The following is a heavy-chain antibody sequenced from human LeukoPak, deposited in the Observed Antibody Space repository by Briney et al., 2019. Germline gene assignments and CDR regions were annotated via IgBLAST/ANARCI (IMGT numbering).Heavy chain of an antibody. V-gene: IGHV4-59*01. CDR3: AREKTEDIVATIGWFDP. J-gene: IGHJ5*02. CDR2: IYYCGST. D-gene: IGHD5-12*01. Sequence: SETLSLTCTVSGGSISSYYWSWIRQPPGKGLEWTGYIYYCGSTNYNPSLKSRVTISVDTSKNQFSLKLSSVTAADTAVYYCAREKTEDIVATIGWFDPWGQGTLVTVSS. CDR1: GGSISSYY.